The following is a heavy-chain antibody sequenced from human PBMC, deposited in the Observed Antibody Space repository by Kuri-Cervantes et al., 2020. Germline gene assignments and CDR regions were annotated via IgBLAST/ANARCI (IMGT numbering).Heavy chain of an antibody. CDR1: GYTFTSYD. CDR2: MNPNSGNT. D-gene: IGHD6-19*01. J-gene: IGHJ4*02. V-gene: IGHV1-8*03. Sequence: ASVKVSCKASGYTFTSYDINWVRQATGQGLEWMGWMNPNSGNTGYAQKFQGRVTITRDTSASTVHMELSSLRSEDTAVYYCARERGTGWYWGADYWGQGTLVTVSS. CDR3: ARERGTGWYWGADY.